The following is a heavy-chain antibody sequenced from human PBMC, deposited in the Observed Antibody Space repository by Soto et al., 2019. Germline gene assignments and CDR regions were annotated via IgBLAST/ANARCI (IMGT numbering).Heavy chain of an antibody. V-gene: IGHV3-30*03. D-gene: IGHD1-26*01. CDR3: ARGNLSFDFDS. Sequence: QIQLVESGGDVVQPGKSLRLSCAASGFNFGFFGMHWVRQAPGKGLEWVAFISGDGINTQYADSVRGRFTLSRDYSRKTMHLQMDILRDEDTALYYCARGNLSFDFDSWGLGTLVTVSS. CDR2: ISGDGINT. CDR1: GFNFGFFG. J-gene: IGHJ4*02.